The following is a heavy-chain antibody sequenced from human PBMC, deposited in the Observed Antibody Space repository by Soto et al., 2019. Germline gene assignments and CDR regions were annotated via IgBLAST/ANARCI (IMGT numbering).Heavy chain of an antibody. CDR1: GCSISSGGFY. J-gene: IGHJ6*02. CDR2: IYHSGST. V-gene: IGHV4-30-2*01. CDR3: ARVPDV. Sequence: SGAPFPPRTFSGCSISSGGFYLSWIRQHPGKGLEWIGYIYHSGSTYYNPSLKSRVTISVDRSKNQFSLKLSSVTAADTAVYYCARVPDVWGQGTTVTVSS.